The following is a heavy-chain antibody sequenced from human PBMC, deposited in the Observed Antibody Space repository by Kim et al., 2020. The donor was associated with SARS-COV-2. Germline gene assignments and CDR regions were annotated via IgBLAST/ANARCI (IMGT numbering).Heavy chain of an antibody. V-gene: IGHV4-39*01. Sequence: SETLSLTCTVSGGSISSSSYYWGWLRQPPGKGLEWIGSIYYSGITYYNSSLKSRLTISVDTCNNQFFLKLSSVTAADPAVYYCARGSSWWLTPLYYFDY. D-gene: IGHD6-13*01. CDR2: IYYSGIT. J-gene: IGHJ4*01. CDR1: GGSISSSSYY. CDR3: ARGSSWWLTPLYYFDY.